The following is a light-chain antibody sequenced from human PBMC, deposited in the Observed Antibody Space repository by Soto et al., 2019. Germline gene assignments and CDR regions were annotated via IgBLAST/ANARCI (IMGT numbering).Light chain of an antibody. V-gene: IGKV3-20*01. Sequence: EIVLTQYPAALSLSPGERATLSCRASQSVSSYLAWYQHKPGQAPRLLIYGVSTRATGIPDRFTGSGSGTDFTLTISRLEPEDFAVFYCQVYGPSPPITFGQGTRLEI. CDR2: GVS. CDR1: QSVSSY. CDR3: QVYGPSPPIT. J-gene: IGKJ5*01.